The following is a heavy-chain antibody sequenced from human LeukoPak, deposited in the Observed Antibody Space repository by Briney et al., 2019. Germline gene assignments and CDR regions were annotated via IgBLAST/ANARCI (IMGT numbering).Heavy chain of an antibody. J-gene: IGHJ6*03. Sequence: PGGSLRLSCAASGFTFSSYSMNWVRQAPGKGLEWVSSISSSSSYIYYADSVKGRFTISRDNAKNSLYLQMNSLRAEDTAVYYCATPLRRTLTGYSSAEDYYMDVWGKGTTVTVSS. V-gene: IGHV3-21*01. CDR1: GFTFSSYS. CDR2: ISSSSSYI. D-gene: IGHD3-9*01. CDR3: ATPLRRTLTGYSSAEDYYMDV.